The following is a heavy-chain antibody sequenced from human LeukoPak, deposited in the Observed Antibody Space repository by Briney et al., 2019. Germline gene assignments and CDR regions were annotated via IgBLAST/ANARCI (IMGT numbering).Heavy chain of an antibody. V-gene: IGHV3-9*01. D-gene: IGHD3-22*01. J-gene: IGHJ4*02. Sequence: GGSLRLSCAASGFTFDDYAMHWVRQAPGKGLEWVSGISWNSGSIGYADSVKGRSTISRDNAKNSLYLQMNSLRAEDTALYYCAKDIGYYDSSGYYVGYFDYWGQGTLVTVSS. CDR2: ISWNSGSI. CDR1: GFTFDDYA. CDR3: AKDIGYYDSSGYYVGYFDY.